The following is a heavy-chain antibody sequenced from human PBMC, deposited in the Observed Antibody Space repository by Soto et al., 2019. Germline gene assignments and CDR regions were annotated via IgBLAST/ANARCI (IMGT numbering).Heavy chain of an antibody. CDR3: AREGGGYRFDY. CDR1: GTSFGTYY. D-gene: IGHD1-26*01. Sequence: QVRLQESGPGLVKPSETLSLTCAVSGTSFGTYYWSWIRQPPGKGLEWIGYIFYSGHLKYNPSLKSRLTISVDPPKNQISLRLTSVTAADTAVYYCAREGGGYRFDYWGQRALVTVYS. CDR2: IFYSGHL. J-gene: IGHJ4*02. V-gene: IGHV4-59*01.